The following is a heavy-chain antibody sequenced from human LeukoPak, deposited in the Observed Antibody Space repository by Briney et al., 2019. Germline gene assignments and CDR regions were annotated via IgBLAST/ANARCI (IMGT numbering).Heavy chain of an antibody. D-gene: IGHD3-22*01. V-gene: IGHV3-48*03. CDR1: GFTFSSYE. Sequence: PGGSLRLSCAASGFTFSSYELNWVRQAPGKGLEWVSYISSSGGTIYYADSVKGRFTISRDNAKNSLYLQMNSLRAEDTAVYYCARTLSINMNQDAFDIWGQGTMVTVSS. J-gene: IGHJ3*02. CDR3: ARTLSINMNQDAFDI. CDR2: ISSSGGTI.